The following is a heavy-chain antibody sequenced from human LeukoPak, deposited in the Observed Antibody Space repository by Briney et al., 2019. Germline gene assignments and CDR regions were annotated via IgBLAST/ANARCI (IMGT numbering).Heavy chain of an antibody. Sequence: GASVKVSCKASGYTFASYGITWVRQAPGQGLEWMGWISGHSGNTNYVQNLQCRVTMTTDTSTSTAYMELRGLRSDDTAVYYCVRGSADTPMAPIFYWGQGTLVTVSS. J-gene: IGHJ4*02. CDR2: ISGHSGNT. D-gene: IGHD5-18*01. V-gene: IGHV1-18*01. CDR3: VRGSADTPMAPIFY. CDR1: GYTFASYG.